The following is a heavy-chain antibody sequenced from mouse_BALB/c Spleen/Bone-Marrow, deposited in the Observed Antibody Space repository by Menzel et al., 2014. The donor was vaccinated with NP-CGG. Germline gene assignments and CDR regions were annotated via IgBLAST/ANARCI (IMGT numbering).Heavy chain of an antibody. Sequence: VQLQLSGPELVKPGASVKISCKTSGYTFTEYTMHWVKQSHGKSLEWIGGIHPNNGSSNYNLKFKGKATLTVDKSSSTAYMELRSLTSDDSALYYCARRGIYYGFPCWAQGTLVAVSA. J-gene: IGHJ3*01. CDR2: IHPNNGSS. V-gene: IGHV1-18*01. D-gene: IGHD2-1*01. CDR3: ARRGIYYGFPC. CDR1: GYTFTEYT.